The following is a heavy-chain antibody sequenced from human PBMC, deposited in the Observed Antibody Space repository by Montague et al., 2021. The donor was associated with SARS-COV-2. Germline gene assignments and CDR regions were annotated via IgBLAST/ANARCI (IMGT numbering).Heavy chain of an antibody. CDR3: ARDAGGNFPTSFDY. D-gene: IGHD4-23*01. Sequence: SRSLSFSASGFTVSSNYMSWVRQAPGKGLEWVSVIYSGGSTYYADSVKGRFTISIDNSKNTLYLQMNSLRAEDTAVYYCARDAGGNFPTSFDYWGQGTLVTVSS. J-gene: IGHJ4*02. CDR2: IYSGGST. V-gene: IGHV3-53*01. CDR1: GFTVSSNY.